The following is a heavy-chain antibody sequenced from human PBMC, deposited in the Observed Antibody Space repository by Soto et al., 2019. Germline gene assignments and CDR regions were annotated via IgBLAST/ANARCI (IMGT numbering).Heavy chain of an antibody. CDR2: ISGSGTST. CDR1: GFTFSTFA. CDR3: AKKEQWLIAYFDY. D-gene: IGHD6-19*01. V-gene: IGHV3-23*01. Sequence: GGSLRLSCEASGFTFSTFAMSWVRQARGKGPEWVSGISGSGTSTYYADSVKGRFTISRDNSKNTLYLQMNSLRDEDTAAYYCAKKEQWLIAYFDYWGQGTLVTVS. J-gene: IGHJ4*02.